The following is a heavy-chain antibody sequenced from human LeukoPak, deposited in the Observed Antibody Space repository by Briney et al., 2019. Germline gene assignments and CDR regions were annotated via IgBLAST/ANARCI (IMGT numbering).Heavy chain of an antibody. J-gene: IGHJ6*02. CDR3: ARQVGSSSLDV. CDR1: GGSVSSGSYY. CDR2: IYYSGST. D-gene: IGHD6-13*01. V-gene: IGHV4-61*01. Sequence: PSETLSLTCTVSGGSVSSGSYYWSWIRQPPGKGLEWIGYIYYSGSTNYNPSLKSRVTISVDTSKNQFSLKLSSVTAADTAVYYCARQVGSSSLDVWGQGTTVTVSS.